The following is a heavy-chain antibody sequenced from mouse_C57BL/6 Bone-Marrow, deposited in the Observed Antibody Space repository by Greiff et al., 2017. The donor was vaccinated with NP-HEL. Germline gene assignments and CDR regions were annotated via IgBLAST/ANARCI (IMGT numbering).Heavy chain of an antibody. Sequence: QVQLQQPGAELVMPGASVKLSCKASGYTFTSYWMHWVKQRPGQGLEWIGVIDPSDSYTNYNQKFKGKSTLTVDKSSSTAYMQLSSLTSEDSAVYYCARGTAQYAYWGKGTLVTV. D-gene: IGHD3-2*02. CDR1: GYTFTSYW. J-gene: IGHJ3*01. V-gene: IGHV1-69*01. CDR2: IDPSDSYT. CDR3: ARGTAQYAY.